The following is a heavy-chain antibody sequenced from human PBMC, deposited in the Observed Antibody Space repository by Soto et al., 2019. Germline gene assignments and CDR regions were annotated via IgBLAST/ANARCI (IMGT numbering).Heavy chain of an antibody. CDR2: TSYTANT. J-gene: IGHJ6*02. D-gene: IGHD3-22*01. CDR3: ARDYYYDSSGHPGAYYYGMDV. Sequence: PSETLSLTWFVSGGYVTAHHGSWIRQFPGQGLQWIAYTSYTANTNYNPSLKSRVTISVDTSKSQFSLKLSSVTAADTAVYYCARDYYYDSSGHPGAYYYGMDVWGQGTTVPGS. CDR1: GGYVTAHH. V-gene: IGHV4-59*02.